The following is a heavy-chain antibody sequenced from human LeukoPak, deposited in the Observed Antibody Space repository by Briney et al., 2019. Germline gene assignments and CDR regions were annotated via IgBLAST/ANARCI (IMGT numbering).Heavy chain of an antibody. CDR2: ISSGGGST. CDR3: VKDRTGNYVAWFDP. Sequence: PGGSLRLSCAASGFTFSSYAMSWVRQAPGKGLEWVSSISSGGGSTYYEDSVKGRFTISRDNSKNTLYLQMNSLRAEDAAVYYCVKDRTGNYVAWFDPWGQGTLVTVSS. V-gene: IGHV3-23*01. CDR1: GFTFSSYA. J-gene: IGHJ5*02. D-gene: IGHD4-11*01.